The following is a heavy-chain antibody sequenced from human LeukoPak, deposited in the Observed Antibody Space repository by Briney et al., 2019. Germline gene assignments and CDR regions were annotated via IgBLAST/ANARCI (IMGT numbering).Heavy chain of an antibody. CDR1: GFSASSYY. D-gene: IGHD4-17*01. CDR2: IYSGGAT. Sequence: GGSLRLSCAGSGFSASSYYMSWVRQAPGKGLGWVSVIYSGGATYYADSVKGRFTISRDNSNNTLYLQVNSLRAEDTAMYYCARGIYGPYSFDYWGQGTLVTVSS. V-gene: IGHV3-53*01. J-gene: IGHJ4*02. CDR3: ARGIYGPYSFDY.